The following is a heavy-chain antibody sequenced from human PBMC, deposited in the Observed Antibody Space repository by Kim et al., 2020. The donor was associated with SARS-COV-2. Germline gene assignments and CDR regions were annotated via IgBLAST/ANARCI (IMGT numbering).Heavy chain of an antibody. D-gene: IGHD3-16*02. V-gene: IGHV4-59*08. J-gene: IGHJ4*02. CDR3: ARLFTFGGVIVIRD. Sequence: SETLSRTCTVSGGSISSYYWSWIRQPPGKGLEWIGYIYYSGSTNYNPSLKSRVTISVDTSKNQFSLKLSSVTAADTAVYYCARLFTFGGVIVIRDWGQGTLVTVSS. CDR1: GGSISSYY. CDR2: IYYSGST.